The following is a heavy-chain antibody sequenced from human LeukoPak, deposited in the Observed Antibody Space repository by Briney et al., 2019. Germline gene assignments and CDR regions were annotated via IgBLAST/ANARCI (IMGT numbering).Heavy chain of an antibody. CDR3: ARVVDYSSGWHTRTDAFDI. D-gene: IGHD6-19*01. Sequence: ASVKVSCKASGYTFTGYYMHWVRQAPGQGLEWMGWINPNSGGTNYAQKFHGRVTMTRDTSISTAYMELSRLRSDDTAVYYCARVVDYSSGWHTRTDAFDIWGQGTMVTVSS. V-gene: IGHV1-2*02. CDR1: GYTFTGYY. CDR2: INPNSGGT. J-gene: IGHJ3*02.